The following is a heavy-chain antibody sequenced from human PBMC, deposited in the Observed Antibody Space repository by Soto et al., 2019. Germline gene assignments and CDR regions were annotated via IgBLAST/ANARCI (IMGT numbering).Heavy chain of an antibody. CDR1: VDSLSSRTSY. CDR2: IYYSGST. Sequence: SGTRSLTCTVTVDSLSSRTSYWGWIRQPAGKGLEWIGSIYYSGSTYNNPSLRSRVSMSIDTSKDQFSLKLKSVTAADTALYFCARQRTSVVTQAYFDVWGPGSLVTVSS. CDR3: ARQRTSVVTQAYFDV. D-gene: IGHD2-21*02. J-gene: IGHJ4*02. V-gene: IGHV4-39*01.